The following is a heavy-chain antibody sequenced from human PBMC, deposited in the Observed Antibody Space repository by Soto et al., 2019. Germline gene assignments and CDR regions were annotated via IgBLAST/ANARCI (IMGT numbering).Heavy chain of an antibody. CDR1: GFSFTNAW. D-gene: IGHD6-25*01. J-gene: IGHJ4*02. Sequence: EVQLVESGGGLVKPGGSLRLSCAASGFSFTNAWMNWVRQAPGKGLEWVGRIKSKTDGETTDYAAPVKGRFTISRDDSINTLSLQMDSLITGDTAVYYCTTSVKTKVSGWGQGTLVTVSS. CDR2: IKSKTDGETT. V-gene: IGHV3-15*07. CDR3: TTSVKTKVSG.